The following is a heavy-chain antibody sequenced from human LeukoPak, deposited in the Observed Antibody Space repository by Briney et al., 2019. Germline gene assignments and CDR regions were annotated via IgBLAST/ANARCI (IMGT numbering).Heavy chain of an antibody. CDR3: AKDSGDRTYYYYFYMDV. CDR1: GFTFSRYG. J-gene: IGHJ6*03. D-gene: IGHD4-17*01. V-gene: IGHV3-30*02. CDR2: IQYDGSNK. Sequence: GGSLRLSCAASGFTFSRYGMHWVRQAPGKGLEWVAFIQYDGSNKYYADSVKGRFTISRDNSKNTLYLQMNNLRGEDTAVYYCAKDSGDRTYYYYFYMDVWGKGTTVTFSS.